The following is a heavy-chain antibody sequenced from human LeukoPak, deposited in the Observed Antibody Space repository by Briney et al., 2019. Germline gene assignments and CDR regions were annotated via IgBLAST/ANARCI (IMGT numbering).Heavy chain of an antibody. CDR1: GFTFGGYG. D-gene: IGHD1-14*01. V-gene: IGHV3-33*01. CDR2: IAYDGSRA. CDR3: TRYNNDHFDY. Sequence: PGRSLRLSCAGSGFTFGGYGMHWFRQTPGKGLEWVAVIAYDGSRAFYADSVKGRFTISRDNSKNTMSVQMDDLRAADTAVYYCTRYNNDHFDYWGQGTLVTVSS. J-gene: IGHJ4*02.